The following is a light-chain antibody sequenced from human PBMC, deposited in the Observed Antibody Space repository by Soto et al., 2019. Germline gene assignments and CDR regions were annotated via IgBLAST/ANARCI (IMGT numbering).Light chain of an antibody. CDR2: EVS. V-gene: IGLV2-14*01. J-gene: IGLJ2*01. Sequence: QSVLTQPASVSGSPGQSITISCTGTSSDVGGSKYVSWYQQHPGEAPKLMIYEVSNRPSGVSNRLSGSKSGNTASLTISGLQADDEADYYCGSYATSNTPVLFGGGTKLTVL. CDR3: GSYATSNTPVL. CDR1: SSDVGGSKY.